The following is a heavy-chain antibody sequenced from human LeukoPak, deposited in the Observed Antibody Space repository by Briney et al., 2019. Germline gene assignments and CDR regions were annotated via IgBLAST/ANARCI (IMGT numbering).Heavy chain of an antibody. CDR1: GFTFSSYS. CDR2: ISSSSSYI. D-gene: IGHD2-2*02. V-gene: IGHV3-21*01. Sequence: PGGSLRLSCAASGFTFSSYSMNWVRQAPGKGLEWVSSISSSSSYIYYADSVKGRFTTSRDNAKNSLYLQMNSLRAEDTAVYYCARSSPHCSSTSCYNDAFDIWGQGTMVTVSS. J-gene: IGHJ3*02. CDR3: ARSSPHCSSTSCYNDAFDI.